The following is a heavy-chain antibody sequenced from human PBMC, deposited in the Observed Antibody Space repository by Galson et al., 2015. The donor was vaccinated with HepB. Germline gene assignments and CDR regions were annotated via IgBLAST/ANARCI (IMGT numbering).Heavy chain of an antibody. J-gene: IGHJ3*01. CDR3: ARDPLGREDAFDV. D-gene: IGHD1-26*01. Sequence: CAISGDSVSSRSAAWSWLRQSPSRGLEWLGRTYYRSRWFNDYAVSVESRITINPDTSKNQFSLQLNSVTPEDTAVYYCARDPLGREDAFDVWGQGTTVIVSS. CDR2: TYYRSRWFN. CDR1: GDSVSSRSAA. V-gene: IGHV6-1*01.